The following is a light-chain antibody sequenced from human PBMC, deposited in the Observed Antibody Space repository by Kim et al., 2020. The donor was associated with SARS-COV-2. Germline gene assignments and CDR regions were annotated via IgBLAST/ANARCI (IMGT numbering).Light chain of an antibody. CDR2: EVS. Sequence: DIVMTQTPVTPSVTPGQSASISCRSSQSLLHTDGKTYLYWYLQRPGQSPQLLIYEVSGRFSGVPDRFSGSGSGTNFTLEISRMEADDVGLYYCMQSIQFPLTFGGGTMVDIK. CDR1: QSLLHTDGKTY. V-gene: IGKV2D-29*02. J-gene: IGKJ4*01. CDR3: MQSIQFPLT.